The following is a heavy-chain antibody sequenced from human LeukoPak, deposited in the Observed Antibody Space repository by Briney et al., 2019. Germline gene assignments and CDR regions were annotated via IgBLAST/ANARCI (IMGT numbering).Heavy chain of an antibody. CDR2: ISSSSSYI. V-gene: IGHV3-21*01. CDR3: ARAGSWNYYDNSGPMGSDYYGMDV. CDR1: GFTFSSYS. J-gene: IGHJ6*02. Sequence: GGSLRLSCAASGFTFSSYSMNWVRQAPGKGLEWVSSISSSSSYIYYADSVKGRFTISRDNAKNSLYLQMNSLRAEDTAVYYCARAGSWNYYDNSGPMGSDYYGMDVWGQGTTVTVSS. D-gene: IGHD3-22*01.